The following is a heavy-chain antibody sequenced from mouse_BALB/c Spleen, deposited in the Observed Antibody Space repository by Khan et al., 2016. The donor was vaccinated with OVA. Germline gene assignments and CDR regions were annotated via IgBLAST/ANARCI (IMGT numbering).Heavy chain of an antibody. CDR3: ARYYDNYGWYFDV. J-gene: IGHJ1*01. CDR2: IWTGGST. D-gene: IGHD2-1*01. V-gene: IGHV2-9*02. Sequence: QVQLKESGPGLVAPSQSLSITCTVSGFSLTSYGVHWVRQPPGKGLEWLGVIWTGGSTNYNSALMSRLSIRKDNSKSQVLLKMNSLQTDDTAMYYCARYYDNYGWYFDVWGAGTTVTVSS. CDR1: GFSLTSYG.